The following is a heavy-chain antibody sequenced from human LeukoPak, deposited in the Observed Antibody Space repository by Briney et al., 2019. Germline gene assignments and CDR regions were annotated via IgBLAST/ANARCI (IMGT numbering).Heavy chain of an antibody. Sequence: SETLSLTCTVSGGSISSYYWSWIRQPAGKGLEWIGRIYTSGSTNYNPSLKSRVTMSVDTSKNQFSLKLSSVTAADTAVYFCVRESGSYYGSGSYLLFDYWGQGTLVTVSS. J-gene: IGHJ4*02. CDR1: GGSISSYY. V-gene: IGHV4-4*07. CDR2: IYTSGST. CDR3: VRESGSYYGSGSYLLFDY. D-gene: IGHD3-10*01.